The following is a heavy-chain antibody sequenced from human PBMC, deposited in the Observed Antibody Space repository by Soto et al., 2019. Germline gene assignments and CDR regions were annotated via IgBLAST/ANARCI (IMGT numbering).Heavy chain of an antibody. D-gene: IGHD5-18*01. J-gene: IGHJ6*02. CDR2: INHSGST. V-gene: IGHV4-34*01. CDR1: GGSFSGYY. Sequence: PSETLSLTCAVYGGSFSGYYWSGIRQPPGKGLEWIGEINHSGSTNYNPSLKSRVTISVDTSKNQFSLKLSSVTAADTAVYYCARWGFRVDTAILDLYYYYGMDVWGQGTTVTVSS. CDR3: ARWGFRVDTAILDLYYYYGMDV.